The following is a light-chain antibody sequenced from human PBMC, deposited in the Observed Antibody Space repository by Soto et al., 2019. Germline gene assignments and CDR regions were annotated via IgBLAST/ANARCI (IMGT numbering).Light chain of an antibody. V-gene: IGKV3-20*01. CDR3: QQYGSTPVT. Sequence: EIVLTQSPGTLSLSPGERATLSCRASQSVSNSFLAWYQQKPGQAPRLLIYDATSRATGVPDRFSGSGSGTDFTLTISGLEPEDFAVYYCQQYGSTPVTFGQGTKVEIK. J-gene: IGKJ1*01. CDR1: QSVSNSF. CDR2: DAT.